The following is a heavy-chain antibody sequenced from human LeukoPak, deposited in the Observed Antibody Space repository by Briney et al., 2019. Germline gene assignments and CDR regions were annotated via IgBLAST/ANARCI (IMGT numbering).Heavy chain of an antibody. CDR3: ARIPLPGYYYDSSGYYRHSYIDY. CDR2: IYYSGSA. CDR1: GGSISSSSYY. J-gene: IGHJ4*02. D-gene: IGHD3-22*01. V-gene: IGHV4-39*07. Sequence: SETLSLTCTVSGGSISSSSYYWGWIRQPPGKGLEWIGSIYYSGSAYYNPSLKSRVTISVDTSKNQFSLKLSSVTAADTAVYYCARIPLPGYYYDSSGYYRHSYIDYWGQGTLVTVSS.